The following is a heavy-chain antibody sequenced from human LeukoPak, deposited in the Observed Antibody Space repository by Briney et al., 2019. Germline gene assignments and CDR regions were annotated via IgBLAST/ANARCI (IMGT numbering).Heavy chain of an antibody. Sequence: PSQTLSLTCTVSGGSISSGGYYWRWIRQHPGKGLEWIGYIYYSGSTYYNPSLKSRVTISVDTSKNQFSLKLSSVTAADTAVYYCARGRLRLGAYYFDYWGQGTLVTVSS. CDR1: GGSISSGGYY. J-gene: IGHJ4*02. CDR2: IYYSGST. CDR3: ARGRLRLGAYYFDY. V-gene: IGHV4-31*03. D-gene: IGHD3-16*01.